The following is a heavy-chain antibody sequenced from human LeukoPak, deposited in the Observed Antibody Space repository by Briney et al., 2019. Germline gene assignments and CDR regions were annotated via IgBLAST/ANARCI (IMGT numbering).Heavy chain of an antibody. Sequence: SQTLSLTCTVSGGSINNGNHFWTWIRQPAGKGLEWIGRIFTGGSTNYNPSLESRLTMSIDTSKNQFSLKLSSVTAADTAVYYCAKAPKGSCRGAFCYSLDYWAQGTLVAVSS. V-gene: IGHV4-61*02. CDR1: GGSINNGNHF. D-gene: IGHD2-15*01. CDR3: AKAPKGSCRGAFCYSLDY. CDR2: IFTGGST. J-gene: IGHJ4*02.